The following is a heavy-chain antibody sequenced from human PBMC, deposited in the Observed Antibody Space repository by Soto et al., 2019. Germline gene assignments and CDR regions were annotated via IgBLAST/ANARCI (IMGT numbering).Heavy chain of an antibody. CDR3: ARIAAYYSGSQPIDGMDV. CDR1: SGSIIIRSYY. D-gene: IGHD1-26*01. V-gene: IGHV4-39*01. CDR2: IYYSGST. J-gene: IGHJ6*01. Sequence: PSETLALACTSCSGSIIIRSYYWGWSGQPPGKGLEWIGSIYYSGSTYYNPSLMSRVTISVDTSKNQFSLKLSSVTAADTAVYYCARIAAYYSGSQPIDGMDVWGQGTTVTVSS.